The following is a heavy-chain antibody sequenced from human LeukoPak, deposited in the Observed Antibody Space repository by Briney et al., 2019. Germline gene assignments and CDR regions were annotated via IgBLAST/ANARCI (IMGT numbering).Heavy chain of an antibody. V-gene: IGHV3-49*04. J-gene: IGHJ4*02. D-gene: IGHD1-1*01. CDR2: IRSKAYGGTT. CDR1: GFTFGDYA. Sequence: PGRSLRLSCTASGFTFGDYAMSWVRQAPGKGLEWVGFIRSKAYGGTTEYAASVKGRFTISRDNAKNSLYLQMNSLRAEDTAVSYCARDIIEVQLELGVDYWGQGTLVTVSS. CDR3: ARDIIEVQLELGVDY.